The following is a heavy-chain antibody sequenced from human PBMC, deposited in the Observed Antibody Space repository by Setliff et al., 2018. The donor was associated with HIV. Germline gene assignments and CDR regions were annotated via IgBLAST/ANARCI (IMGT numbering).Heavy chain of an antibody. Sequence: PSETLSLTCTVSGGSISSGPYFWSWIRQPAGKAVEWMGHIYTNGATKYNPSVKSRVTISRDTSKNQFSLKLTSVTAADTAVYYCARAKGYDYYMDVWGRGTTVTVSS. CDR1: GGSISSGPYF. J-gene: IGHJ6*03. CDR3: ARAKGYDYYMDV. V-gene: IGHV4-61*09. CDR2: IYTNGAT. D-gene: IGHD2-15*01.